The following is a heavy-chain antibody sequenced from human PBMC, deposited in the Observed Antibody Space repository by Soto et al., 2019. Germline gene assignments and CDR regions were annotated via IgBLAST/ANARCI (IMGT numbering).Heavy chain of an antibody. Sequence: SETLSLTCAVSGGSISSSNWWSWVRQPPGKGLQWSGEIYHSGSTNYNPSLKSRVTISVDKSKTQFSLKLSSVTAADTAVYYCARGLAARPYYYGMDVWGQGTTVTVSS. J-gene: IGHJ6*02. CDR3: ARGLAARPYYYGMDV. CDR1: GGSISSSNW. V-gene: IGHV4-4*02. CDR2: IYHSGST. D-gene: IGHD6-6*01.